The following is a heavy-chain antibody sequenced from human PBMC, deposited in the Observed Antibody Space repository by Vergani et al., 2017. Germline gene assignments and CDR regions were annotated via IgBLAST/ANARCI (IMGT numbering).Heavy chain of an antibody. CDR1: GFTFDDYA. V-gene: IGHV3-9*01. J-gene: IGHJ2*01. Sequence: EVQLVESGGGWVPPGRSLRLSCAASGFTFDDYAMHWVRQAPGKGLEWVSGISWNSGSIGYADSVKGRFTISRDNTKNSLSLQMSGLRVEDTAVYYCVRLPRGPWNFDLWGRGTLITVSS. CDR3: VRLPRGPWNFDL. CDR2: ISWNSGSI.